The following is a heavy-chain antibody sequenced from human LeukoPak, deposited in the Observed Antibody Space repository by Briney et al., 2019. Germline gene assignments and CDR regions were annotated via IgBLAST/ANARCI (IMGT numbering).Heavy chain of an antibody. CDR1: GFTFSSYG. Sequence: GGSLRLSCAASGFTFSSYGMHWVRQAPGKGLEWVAVIWYDGSNKYYADSVKGRFTISRDNPKNTLYLQMNSLRAEDTAVYYCARDQAATATYFDYWGREPWSPSPQ. CDR2: IWYDGSNK. D-gene: IGHD6-25*01. V-gene: IGHV3-33*01. J-gene: IGHJ4*02. CDR3: ARDQAATATYFDY.